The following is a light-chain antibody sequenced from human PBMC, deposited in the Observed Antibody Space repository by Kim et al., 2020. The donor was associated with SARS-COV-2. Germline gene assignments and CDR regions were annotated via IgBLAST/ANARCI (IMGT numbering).Light chain of an antibody. Sequence: SYELTQPPSVSVTPGQTASITCSGGKLGDKYACWYQQKPGQSPVLVIYQDSNRPSGIPERFSGSNSGNSATLTMSGTQAMDEADYYCQDWDSSSVVFGGGTQLTVL. J-gene: IGLJ3*02. CDR1: KLGDKY. CDR3: QDWDSSSVV. CDR2: QDS. V-gene: IGLV3-1*01.